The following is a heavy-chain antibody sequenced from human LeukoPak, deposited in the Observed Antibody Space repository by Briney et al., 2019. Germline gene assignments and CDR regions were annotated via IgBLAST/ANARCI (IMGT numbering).Heavy chain of an antibody. Sequence: SETLSLICTVSGGSISSSSYYWGWLRQPPGKGLEWIGNIYNSGSTYYNPSLKSRVTISVDTAKNQFSLKLSSVTAADTAVYYCARGSSSSSGRFHLNGWGQGTLVTVSS. D-gene: IGHD6-19*01. CDR2: IYNSGST. J-gene: IGHJ4*02. CDR1: GGSISSSSYY. V-gene: IGHV4-39*01. CDR3: ARGSSSSSGRFHLNG.